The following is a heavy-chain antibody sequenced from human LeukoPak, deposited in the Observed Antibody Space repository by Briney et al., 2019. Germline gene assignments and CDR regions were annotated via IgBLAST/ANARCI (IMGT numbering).Heavy chain of an antibody. Sequence: NPSETLSLTCTVSGGSIRSSYYYRGWIRQPPGKGLEWIGSIYDSGSTYYNPSLKSRVTISVDTSKNQFSLKLSSVTAADTAVYYCARDERAAAGTNPLNYYYYGMDVWGQGTTVTVSS. V-gene: IGHV4-39*07. CDR1: GGSIRSSYYY. J-gene: IGHJ6*02. CDR3: ARDERAAAGTNPLNYYYYGMDV. CDR2: IYDSGST. D-gene: IGHD6-13*01.